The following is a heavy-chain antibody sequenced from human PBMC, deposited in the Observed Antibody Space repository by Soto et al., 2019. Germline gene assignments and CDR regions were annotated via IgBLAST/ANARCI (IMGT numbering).Heavy chain of an antibody. CDR3: ARHGPAAGYYYGMDV. Sequence: QVQLVQSGAEVKKPGSSVKVSCKASGGTFSSYAISWVRQAPGQGLEWLGGIIPIFGTANYAQKYQGSVTITADESTSTAYRELIILSSEDTAVYYCARHGPAAGYYYGMDVWGQGTTVTVSS. CDR2: IIPIFGTA. J-gene: IGHJ6*02. CDR1: GGTFSSYA. D-gene: IGHD2-2*01. V-gene: IGHV1-69*12.